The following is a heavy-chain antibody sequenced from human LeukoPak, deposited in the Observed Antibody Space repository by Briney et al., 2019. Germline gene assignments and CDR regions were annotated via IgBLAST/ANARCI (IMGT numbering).Heavy chain of an antibody. D-gene: IGHD1-26*01. J-gene: IGHJ4*02. Sequence: GGSLRLSCAVSGFTFKLYWMHWVRQAPGKGPVWVSRINDDGSDTTYADSVKGRFTISRDDAKNMLFLQMNSLRAEDTAVYYCAKERAVGPRNFDYWGQGTLVTVSS. CDR1: GFTFKLYW. CDR3: AKERAVGPRNFDY. CDR2: INDDGSDT. V-gene: IGHV3-74*01.